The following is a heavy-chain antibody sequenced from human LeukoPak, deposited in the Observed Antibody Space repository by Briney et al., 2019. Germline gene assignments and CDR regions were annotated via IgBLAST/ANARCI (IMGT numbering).Heavy chain of an antibody. V-gene: IGHV1-2*02. CDR1: GYTFTGYY. D-gene: IGHD3-10*01. CDR2: MNPNSGDA. Sequence: ASVKVSCKASGYTFTGYYMHWVRQAPGQGLEWMGWMNPNSGDAKYAQKFQGRVTMTRDTSIDTAYMELSRLRYDDTAVYYCARGDGSGSYSLPHFGYWGQGTLVTVSS. CDR3: ARGDGSGSYSLPHFGY. J-gene: IGHJ4*02.